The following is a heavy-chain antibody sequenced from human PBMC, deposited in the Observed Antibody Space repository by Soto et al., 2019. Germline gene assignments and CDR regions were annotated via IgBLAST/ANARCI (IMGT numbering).Heavy chain of an antibody. CDR2: ISGSGGST. V-gene: IGHV3-23*01. CDR3: AKPYDSSGYYTRAEYFQH. Sequence: PGGSLRLSCAASGFTFSSYAMSWVRQAPGKGLEWVSAISGSGGSTYYADSVKGRFTISRDNSKNTLYLQMNSLRAEDTAVYYCAKPYDSSGYYTRAEYFQHWGQGTLVTVSS. J-gene: IGHJ1*01. D-gene: IGHD3-22*01. CDR1: GFTFSSYA.